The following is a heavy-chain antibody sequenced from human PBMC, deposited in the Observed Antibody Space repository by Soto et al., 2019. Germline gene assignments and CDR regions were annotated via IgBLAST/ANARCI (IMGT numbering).Heavy chain of an antibody. CDR2: ISTTPSYI. Sequence: EVQLVESGGGLVKPGGSLRLSCADSGFTFSSYDMSWVRQAPGKGLEWVSSISTTPSYISYADSLKGRFTISRDNAKNSLYLQMNSLRAEDTALYYCTRDLPDSSGWSYYFDYWGQGALVTVSS. CDR1: GFTFSSYD. D-gene: IGHD6-19*01. V-gene: IGHV3-21*01. CDR3: TRDLPDSSGWSYYFDY. J-gene: IGHJ4*02.